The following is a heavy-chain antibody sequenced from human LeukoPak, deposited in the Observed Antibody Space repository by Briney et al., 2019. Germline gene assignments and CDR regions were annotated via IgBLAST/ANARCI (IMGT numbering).Heavy chain of an antibody. Sequence: SVKVSSKASGGTFSSYAISWVRQAPGQGLEWMGGIIPIFGTANYAQKFQGRVTITADESTSTAYMELSSLRSEDTAVYYCASDFWSGYYNPRFDYWGQGTLVTVSS. D-gene: IGHD3-3*01. CDR3: ASDFWSGYYNPRFDY. V-gene: IGHV1-69*13. CDR2: IIPIFGTA. CDR1: GGTFSSYA. J-gene: IGHJ4*02.